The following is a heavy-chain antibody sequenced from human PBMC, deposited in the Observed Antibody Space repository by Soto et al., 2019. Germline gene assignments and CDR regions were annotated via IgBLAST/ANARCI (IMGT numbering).Heavy chain of an antibody. Sequence: QVQLVESGGGLVMPGESLRLSCAASGFTFSDHYMSWIRQAPGKGLEWVSYISSSGNSMYYADSVKGRFNVSRDNAENSLYLQMNSLRAEDTAVYYCARRAASGRHFDHWGQGTLVSVSS. J-gene: IGHJ4*02. CDR2: ISSSGNSM. V-gene: IGHV3-11*01. D-gene: IGHD6-13*01. CDR3: ARRAASGRHFDH. CDR1: GFTFSDHY.